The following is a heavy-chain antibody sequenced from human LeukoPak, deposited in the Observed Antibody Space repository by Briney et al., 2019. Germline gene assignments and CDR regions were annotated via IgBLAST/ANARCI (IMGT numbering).Heavy chain of an antibody. J-gene: IGHJ4*02. CDR2: INHSGST. V-gene: IGHV4-34*01. D-gene: IGHD6-13*01. Sequence: SETLSLTCAVYGGSFSGYYWSWIRQPPGKGLEWIGEINHSGSTNCNPSLKSRVTISVDTSKNQFSLKLSSVTAADTAVYYCARVGYSSSWIDYWGQGTLVTVSS. CDR1: GGSFSGYY. CDR3: ARVGYSSSWIDY.